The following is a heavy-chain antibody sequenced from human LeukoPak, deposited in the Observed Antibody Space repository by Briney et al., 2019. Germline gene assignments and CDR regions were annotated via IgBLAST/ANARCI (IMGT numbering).Heavy chain of an antibody. Sequence: SETLSLTCTVSGGSISSYSWNWIRQPPGKGLEWIGHIYYSGSTNYNPSLKSRVTISLDTSKNQFSLKLSSVTAADTAVYYCAREGVRYCSSTSCSGFDPWGQGTLVTVSS. J-gene: IGHJ5*02. CDR1: GGSISSYS. D-gene: IGHD2-2*01. CDR3: AREGVRYCSSTSCSGFDP. CDR2: IYYSGST. V-gene: IGHV4-59*12.